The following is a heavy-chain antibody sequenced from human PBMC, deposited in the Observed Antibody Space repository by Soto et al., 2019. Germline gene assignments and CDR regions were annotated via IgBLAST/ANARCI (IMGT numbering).Heavy chain of an antibody. J-gene: IGHJ2*01. CDR1: GGSISSSSYY. CDR2: IYYSGST. Sequence: SETLSLTCTVSGGSISSSSYYWGWIRQPPGKGLEWIGSIYYSGSTYYNPSLKSRVTISVDTSKNQFSLKLSSVTAADTAVYYCARAHYYGSGSYYWYFDLWGRGTLVTVSS. V-gene: IGHV4-39*01. D-gene: IGHD3-10*01. CDR3: ARAHYYGSGSYYWYFDL.